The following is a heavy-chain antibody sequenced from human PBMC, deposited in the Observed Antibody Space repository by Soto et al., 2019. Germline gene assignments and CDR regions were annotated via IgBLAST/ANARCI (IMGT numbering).Heavy chain of an antibody. CDR3: AKDTRYADYVRWFDS. J-gene: IGHJ5*01. D-gene: IGHD4-17*01. CDR2: ITASGGRT. Sequence: EVHLLESGGGLVQPGGSLRLSCTASGFTFSSYAMTWVRQAPGRGLEGVSGITASGGRTYYADSVKGRFTISRDNSKSTLYLQMNSLRAEDTAVYYCAKDTRYADYVRWFDSWGQGTLVIVSS. V-gene: IGHV3-23*01. CDR1: GFTFSSYA.